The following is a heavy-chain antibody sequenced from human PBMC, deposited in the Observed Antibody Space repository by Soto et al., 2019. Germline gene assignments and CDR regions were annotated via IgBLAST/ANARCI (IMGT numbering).Heavy chain of an antibody. CDR2: ISYDGNNK. CDR3: ARDLSGSGIIDYYYGLDV. J-gene: IGHJ6*02. D-gene: IGHD3-10*01. V-gene: IGHV3-30-3*01. Sequence: QVQLVESGGGVVHPGRSLRLSCAASGFRFSSHAMHWVRQAPGKGLEGVAAISYDGNNKYYADSVRGRFTIARDNSMNTLYLQMNSLRAEDTAVFYCARDLSGSGIIDYYYGLDVWGQGTTVTVSS. CDR1: GFRFSSHA.